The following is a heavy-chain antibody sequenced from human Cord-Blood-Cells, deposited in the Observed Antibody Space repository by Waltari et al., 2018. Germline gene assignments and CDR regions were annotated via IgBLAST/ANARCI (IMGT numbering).Heavy chain of an antibody. J-gene: IGHJ2*01. V-gene: IGHV1-2*04. CDR1: GYTFTGYY. CDR2: INPNSGGT. Sequence: QVQPVQSGAEVKKPRASAKDSCKASGYTFTGYYLHWVRQAPGQGLEWMGWINPNSGGTNYAQKFQCWVTMTRDTSISTAYMELSRLRSDDTAVYYCARELRELYWYFDLWGRGTLVTVSS. D-gene: IGHD1-26*01. CDR3: ARELRELYWYFDL.